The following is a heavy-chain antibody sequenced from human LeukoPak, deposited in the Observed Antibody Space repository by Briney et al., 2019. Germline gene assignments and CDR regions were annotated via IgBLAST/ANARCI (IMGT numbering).Heavy chain of an antibody. CDR2: IYSGGST. Sequence: GGSLRLSCAASGFTVSSNYMSWVRQAPGKGLEWVSVIYSGGSTYYADSVKGRFTISRDNSKNTLYLQMNSLRAEDTAVYYCARDSSSWYSGANWFDPWGQGTLVTVSS. J-gene: IGHJ5*02. D-gene: IGHD6-13*01. CDR3: ARDSSSWYSGANWFDP. V-gene: IGHV3-53*01. CDR1: GFTVSSNY.